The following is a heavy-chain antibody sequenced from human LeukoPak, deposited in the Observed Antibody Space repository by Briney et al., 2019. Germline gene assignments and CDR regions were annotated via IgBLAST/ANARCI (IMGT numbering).Heavy chain of an antibody. CDR2: IWYDGTNQ. V-gene: IGHV3-33*01. CDR3: ARGSAKAPANY. Sequence: PGGSLRLSCAASGFAFSSSAMHWVRQAPGKGLEWVADIWYDGTNQNYADSVKGRFTISRGNSKNTLYLQMNSLRVEDTAVYSCARGSAKAPANYWGQGTLVTVSS. D-gene: IGHD2-15*01. J-gene: IGHJ4*02. CDR1: GFAFSSSA.